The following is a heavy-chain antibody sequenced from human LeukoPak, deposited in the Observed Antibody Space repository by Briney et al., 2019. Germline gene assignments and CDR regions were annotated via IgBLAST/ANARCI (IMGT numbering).Heavy chain of an antibody. D-gene: IGHD3-3*01. Sequence: ASVKVSCKASGGSFSTYAISWVRQAPGQGLEWMGWMNPNSGNTGYAQKFQGRVTMTRNTSISTAYMELSSLRSEDTAVYYCARVRTYYDFWSGYYYYYGMDVWGQGTTVTVSS. CDR1: GGSFSTYA. J-gene: IGHJ6*02. V-gene: IGHV1-8*01. CDR3: ARVRTYYDFWSGYYYYYGMDV. CDR2: MNPNSGNT.